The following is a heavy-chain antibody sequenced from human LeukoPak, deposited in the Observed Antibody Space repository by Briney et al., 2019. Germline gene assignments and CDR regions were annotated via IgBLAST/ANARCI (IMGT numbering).Heavy chain of an antibody. CDR3: ARDHPAVATFDY. CDR2: IYYSGST. CDR1: GGSISSSSYY. D-gene: IGHD6-19*01. J-gene: IGHJ4*02. V-gene: IGHV4-39*07. Sequence: SETLSLTCTVSGGSISSSSYYWGWIRQPPGKGLEWIGSIYYSGSTYYNPSLKSRVTLSVDTSKNQFSLKLSSVTAADTAVYYCARDHPAVATFDYWGQGTLVTVSS.